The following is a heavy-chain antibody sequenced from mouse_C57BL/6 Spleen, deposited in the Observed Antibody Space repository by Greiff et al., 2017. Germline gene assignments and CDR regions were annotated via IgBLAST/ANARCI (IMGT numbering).Heavy chain of an antibody. V-gene: IGHV3-6*01. CDR2: ISYDGSN. CDR3: ARQGGSSYDY. Sequence: EVKLVESGPGLVKPSQSLSLPCSVTGYSITSGYYWNWIRQFPGNKLEWMGYISYDGSNNYNPSLKNRISITRDTSKNQFFLKLNSVTTEDTATYYCARQGGSSYDYWGQGTTLTVSS. D-gene: IGHD1-1*01. CDR1: GYSITSGYY. J-gene: IGHJ2*01.